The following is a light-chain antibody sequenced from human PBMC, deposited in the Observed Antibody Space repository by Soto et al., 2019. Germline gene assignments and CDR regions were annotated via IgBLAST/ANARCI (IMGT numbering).Light chain of an antibody. CDR2: DVT. V-gene: IGLV2-14*03. CDR1: SSDIGGYNY. J-gene: IGLJ3*02. CDR3: SSYATGGIVL. Sequence: QSALTQPASVSGSPGRSITISCTGTSSDIGGYNYVSWYQHHPGKAPKLMIYDVTNRPSGISNRFSGSKSGITASLTISGLQAEDEADYYCSSYATGGIVLFGGGTKLTVL.